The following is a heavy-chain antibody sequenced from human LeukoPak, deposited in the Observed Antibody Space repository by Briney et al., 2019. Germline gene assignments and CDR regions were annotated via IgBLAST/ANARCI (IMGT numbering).Heavy chain of an antibody. Sequence: SETLSLTCTVSGGSISNYYWTWIRQPPGKGLEWIGYIYYTGSTNYSPSLKSRVTISVDTSNNQFFLKLRSVTAADTAVYYCARLSPGVVIPDYWGQGTLVTVSS. D-gene: IGHD3-3*01. CDR3: ARLSPGVVIPDY. J-gene: IGHJ4*02. V-gene: IGHV4-59*08. CDR1: GGSISNYY. CDR2: IYYTGST.